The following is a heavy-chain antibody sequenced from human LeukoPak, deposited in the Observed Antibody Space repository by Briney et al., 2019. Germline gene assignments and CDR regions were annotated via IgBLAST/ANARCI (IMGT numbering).Heavy chain of an antibody. D-gene: IGHD6-19*01. Sequence: SETLSLTCAVYGGSFSSYYWSWIRQPPGKGLEWIGEINHSGSTNYNPSLKSRVTISVDTSKNQFSLKLSSVTAADTAVYYCARGGPYSSGWSVYYYYGMDVWGKGTTVTVSS. CDR2: INHSGST. CDR3: ARGGPYSSGWSVYYYYGMDV. V-gene: IGHV4-34*01. J-gene: IGHJ6*04. CDR1: GGSFSSYY.